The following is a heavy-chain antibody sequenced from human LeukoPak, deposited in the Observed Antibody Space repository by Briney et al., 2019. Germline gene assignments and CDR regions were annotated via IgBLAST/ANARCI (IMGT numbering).Heavy chain of an antibody. CDR2: IRYDGSSE. J-gene: IGHJ4*02. CDR1: GFTFSTYG. Sequence: GGSLRLSCAASGFTFSTYGMHWIRQAPGKGLEWVAFIRYDGSSEYYADTVKGRFTISRDNSKNTLYLQMNSLRNEDTAVYYCAKTVGYGDYGGMGDYWGQGTLVTVSS. V-gene: IGHV3-30*02. D-gene: IGHD4-17*01. CDR3: AKTVGYGDYGGMGDY.